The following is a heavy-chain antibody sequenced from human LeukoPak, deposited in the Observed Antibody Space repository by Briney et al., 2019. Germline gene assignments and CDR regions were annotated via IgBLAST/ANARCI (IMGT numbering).Heavy chain of an antibody. CDR2: IYSGGST. D-gene: IGHD5-24*01. CDR3: ARERWLQFSYFDY. Sequence: PGGSLRLSCAASGFTVSSNYMSWVRQAPGKGLEWVSVIYSGGSTYYADSVKGRFTISRDNSKNTLYLQMNSLRAEDTAVYYCARERWLQFSYFDYWGQGTLVTVSS. V-gene: IGHV3-53*05. J-gene: IGHJ4*02. CDR1: GFTVSSNY.